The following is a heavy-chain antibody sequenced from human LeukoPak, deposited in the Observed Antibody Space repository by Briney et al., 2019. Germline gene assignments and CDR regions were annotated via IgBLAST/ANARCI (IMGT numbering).Heavy chain of an antibody. D-gene: IGHD3-22*01. J-gene: IGHJ4*02. V-gene: IGHV4-34*01. CDR2: IMYDGSS. Sequence: PSETLSLTCAVHGGSFSGYYWSWLRQPPGKGLEWIGEIMYDGSSNYHPSLKSRVSMSVDTSKNQFSLKMTSVTAADSAVYYCARGRYYFDSSGAFYWGQGTLVTVSS. CDR3: ARGRYYFDSSGAFY. CDR1: GGSFSGYY.